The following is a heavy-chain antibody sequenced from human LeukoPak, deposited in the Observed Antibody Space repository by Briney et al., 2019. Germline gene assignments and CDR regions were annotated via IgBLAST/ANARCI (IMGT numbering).Heavy chain of an antibody. CDR1: GGSFSTYY. V-gene: IGHV4-59*01. D-gene: IGHD3-22*01. Sequence: SETLSLTCAVYGGSFSTYYWGWIRQPPGKALEWIGYIYYTGSTNYNPSLKSRVTISVDTSKNQFSLKLSSVTAADTAVYYCARVSGSGYDSRGAFDIWGQGAMVTVSS. CDR2: IYYTGST. CDR3: ARVSGSGYDSRGAFDI. J-gene: IGHJ3*02.